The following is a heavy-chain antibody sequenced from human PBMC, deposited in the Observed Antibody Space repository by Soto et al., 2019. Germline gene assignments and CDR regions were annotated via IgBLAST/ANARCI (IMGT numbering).Heavy chain of an antibody. Sequence: EVQLLESGGGLVQPGGSLRLSCTASGFSFSVYTMSWVRQAPGKGLEWVSGISGSGDRTNYADSVKGRFTISRDSPGNTLYLQLNSLRPEDTAVYYCAKVDRGSVARPTRLDPWGQGTLVTVSS. CDR3: AKVDRGSVARPTRLDP. CDR2: ISGSGDRT. CDR1: GFSFSVYT. D-gene: IGHD2-21*01. J-gene: IGHJ5*02. V-gene: IGHV3-23*01.